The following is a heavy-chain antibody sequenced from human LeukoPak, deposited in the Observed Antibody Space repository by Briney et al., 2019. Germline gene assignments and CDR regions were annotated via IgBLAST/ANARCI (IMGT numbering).Heavy chain of an antibody. Sequence: GGSLRLSCAASGFTFSNAWMSWVRQAPGEGLEWVGRIKSKTDGGTLDYAAPVKGRFTISRDDSKNTLYLQMNSLKTEDTAVYFCTTGYHFDTSGYYYSDYWGQGTLVTVSS. CDR3: TTGYHFDTSGYYYSDY. J-gene: IGHJ4*02. D-gene: IGHD3-22*01. CDR2: IKSKTDGGTL. V-gene: IGHV3-15*01. CDR1: GFTFSNAW.